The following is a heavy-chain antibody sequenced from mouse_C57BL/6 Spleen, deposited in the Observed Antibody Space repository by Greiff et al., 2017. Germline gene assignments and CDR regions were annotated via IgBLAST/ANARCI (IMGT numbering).Heavy chain of an antibody. CDR3: VTTVVSYFDY. D-gene: IGHD1-1*01. Sequence: EVQLQQSGAELVRPGASVKLSCTASGFNIKDYYMHWVKQRPEQGLEWIGRIEPADGDTEYAPKFQGKATMTADTSSNTAYLQLSSLTSEDTAVYYCVTTVVSYFDYWGQGTTLTVSS. V-gene: IGHV14-1*01. CDR2: IEPADGDT. J-gene: IGHJ2*01. CDR1: GFNIKDYY.